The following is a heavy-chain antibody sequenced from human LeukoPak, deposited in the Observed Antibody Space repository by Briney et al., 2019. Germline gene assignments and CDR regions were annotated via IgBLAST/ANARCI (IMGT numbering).Heavy chain of an antibody. Sequence: GESLKISCAASGFTFSSYWMSWVRQAPGKGLEWVANIKQDGSEKYYVDSVKGRFTISRDNAKNSLYLQMNSLRAEDTAVYYCARDHPGAIDYWGQGTLVTVSS. D-gene: IGHD1-26*01. J-gene: IGHJ4*02. CDR2: IKQDGSEK. V-gene: IGHV3-7*01. CDR1: GFTFSSYW. CDR3: ARDHPGAIDY.